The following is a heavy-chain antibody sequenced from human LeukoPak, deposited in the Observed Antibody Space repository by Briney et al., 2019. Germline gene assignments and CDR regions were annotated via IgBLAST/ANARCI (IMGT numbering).Heavy chain of an antibody. D-gene: IGHD5-12*01. CDR1: GFTFSSYW. V-gene: IGHV3-74*01. CDR3: ARGVRTSSGYDPGI. Sequence: GGSLRLSCAASGFTFSSYWMHWVRQAPGKGLVWVSRINSDGSSTSYADSVKGRFTISRDNAKNTLYLQMNSLRAEDTAVYYCARGVRTSSGYDPGIWGQGTMVTVSS. J-gene: IGHJ3*02. CDR2: INSDGSST.